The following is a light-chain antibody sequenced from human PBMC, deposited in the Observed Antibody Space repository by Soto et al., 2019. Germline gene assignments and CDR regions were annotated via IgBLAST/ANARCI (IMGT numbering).Light chain of an antibody. CDR2: GAS. V-gene: IGKV3-20*01. CDR3: QQEFP. J-gene: IGKJ3*01. CDR1: QSVSSSY. Sequence: EIVLTQSPGTLSLSPGERATLSCRASQSVSSSYLAWYQQKPGQAPRLLIYGASSRATGIPDRFSGSGSGTDFTLTISRLEPEDFAVYYCQQEFPFGPGTKVDIK.